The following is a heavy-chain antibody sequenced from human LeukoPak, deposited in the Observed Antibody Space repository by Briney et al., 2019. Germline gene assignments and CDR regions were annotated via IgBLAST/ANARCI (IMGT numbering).Heavy chain of an antibody. CDR1: GFTFSSYG. V-gene: IGHV3-30*18. D-gene: IGHD4-11*01. CDR2: ISYDGSNK. J-gene: IGHJ4*02. CDR3: AKDRDDYSDLWGY. Sequence: GGSLRLSCAASGFTFSSYGMHWVRQAPGKGLEWVAVISYDGSNKYYADSVKGRFTISRDNSKNTLYLQMNSLRAEDTAVYYCAKDRDDYSDLWGYWGQGTLVTVSS.